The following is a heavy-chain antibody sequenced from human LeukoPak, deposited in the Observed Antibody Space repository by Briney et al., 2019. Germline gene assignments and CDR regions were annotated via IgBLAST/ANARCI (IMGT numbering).Heavy chain of an antibody. D-gene: IGHD2-2*01. Sequence: PSETLSLTCTVSGGSISSYYWSWIRQPPGKGLEWIGYIYYSGSTNYNPSLKSRVTISVDTSKNQFSLKLSSVTAADTAVYYCARGLRSTSILYYYYMDVWGKGTTVTVSS. CDR1: GGSISSYY. J-gene: IGHJ6*03. V-gene: IGHV4-59*01. CDR3: ARGLRSTSILYYYYMDV. CDR2: IYYSGST.